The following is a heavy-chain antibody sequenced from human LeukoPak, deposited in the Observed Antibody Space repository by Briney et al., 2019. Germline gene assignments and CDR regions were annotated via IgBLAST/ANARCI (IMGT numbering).Heavy chain of an antibody. Sequence: PGGPLRLSCAASGFTFSSYAMTWVRQAPGKGLEWVSVISGSGGSTYYADSVKDRFTISRDNSKNTLYLQMNSLRAEDTAVYYCAKGGRGIAVAGIFDYWGQGTLVTVSS. CDR1: GFTFSSYA. D-gene: IGHD6-19*01. CDR3: AKGGRGIAVAGIFDY. CDR2: ISGSGGST. V-gene: IGHV3-23*01. J-gene: IGHJ4*02.